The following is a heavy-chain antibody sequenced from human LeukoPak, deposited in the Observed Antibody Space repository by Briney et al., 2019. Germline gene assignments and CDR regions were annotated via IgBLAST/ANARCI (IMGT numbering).Heavy chain of an antibody. CDR2: ISAYNGNT. CDR3: ARTRSAMPVGELWS. CDR1: GYIFTSYG. J-gene: IGHJ4*02. D-gene: IGHD3-10*01. Sequence: ASVKVSCKASGYIFTSYGINWVRQAPGQGLEWMGWISAYNGNTNYAQKFQGRVTMTTDTSTSTAYMELRSLRSDDTAVYYCARTRSAMPVGELWSWGQGTLVTVSS. V-gene: IGHV1-18*04.